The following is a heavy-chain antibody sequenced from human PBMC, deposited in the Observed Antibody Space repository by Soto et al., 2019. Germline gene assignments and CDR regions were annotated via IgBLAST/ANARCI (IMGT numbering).Heavy chain of an antibody. Sequence: QVQLQESGPGLVKPSQTLSLTCTVSGGSXXXXXXXXXXIRQHRGKGLEWIGYIYYSGITYYNPXXXXXXXXXVXXXXXXXXXXXXXXTAADTAVYXXARSIDYWGQGTLVTVSS. D-gene: IGHD2-21*02. CDR2: IYYSGIT. CDR3: ARSIDY. J-gene: IGHJ4*02. V-gene: IGHV4-31*01. CDR1: GGSXXXXXXX.